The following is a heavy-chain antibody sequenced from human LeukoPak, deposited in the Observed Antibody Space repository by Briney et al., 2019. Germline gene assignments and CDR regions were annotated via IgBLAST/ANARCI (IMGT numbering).Heavy chain of an antibody. J-gene: IGHJ4*02. D-gene: IGHD3-10*01. CDR2: IKQDGSEK. Sequence: GGSLRLSCAASGFTFSSYWLSWVRQAPGKGLEWVANIKQDGSEKYYVDSVKSRFTISRDNAKNSLYLQMNSLRAEDTAVYYCAGLGESYYFDYWGQGTLVTVSS. CDR1: GFTFSSYW. V-gene: IGHV3-7*01. CDR3: AGLGESYYFDY.